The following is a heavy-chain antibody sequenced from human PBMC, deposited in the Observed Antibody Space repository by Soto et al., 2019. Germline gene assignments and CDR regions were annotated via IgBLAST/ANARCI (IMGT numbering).Heavy chain of an antibody. J-gene: IGHJ4*02. V-gene: IGHV4-30-2*01. CDR1: GGSISSGGYS. Sequence: QLQLQESGSGLVKPSQTLSLTCAVSGGSISSGGYSWSWIRQPPGKGLEWIGYIYHSGSTYYNPSLKSRVTISVDRSQNQFSLKLSSVTAADTAVYYCARCSGGSCYTIDYWGQGTLVTVSS. D-gene: IGHD2-15*01. CDR3: ARCSGGSCYTIDY. CDR2: IYHSGST.